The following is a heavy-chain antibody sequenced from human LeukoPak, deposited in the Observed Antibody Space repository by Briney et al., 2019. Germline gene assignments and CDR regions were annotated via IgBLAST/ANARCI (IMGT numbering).Heavy chain of an antibody. D-gene: IGHD6-13*01. Sequence: SETLSLTCTVSGGSISSYYWSWIRQPPGKGLEWIGYIYYSGSTNYNPSLKSRVTISVDTSKNQFSLKLSSVTAADTAVYYCARDLAAAGIHAFDITGQGTMVTVSS. CDR1: GGSISSYY. CDR2: IYYSGST. V-gene: IGHV4-59*01. J-gene: IGHJ3*02. CDR3: ARDLAAAGIHAFDI.